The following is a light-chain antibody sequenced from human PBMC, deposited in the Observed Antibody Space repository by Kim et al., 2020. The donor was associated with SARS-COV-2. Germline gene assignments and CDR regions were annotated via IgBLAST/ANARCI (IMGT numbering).Light chain of an antibody. J-gene: IGLJ2*01. CDR3: CSYAGSDIPVI. CDR1: SSDVGSYDH. V-gene: IGLV2-23*01. Sequence: QSITISCTGTSSDVGSYDHVSWFQQHPGKAPKLVIYEASKGPSGVSNRFSGSKSGNTASLTISGLQAEDEADYYCCSYAGSDIPVIFGGGTQLTVL. CDR2: EAS.